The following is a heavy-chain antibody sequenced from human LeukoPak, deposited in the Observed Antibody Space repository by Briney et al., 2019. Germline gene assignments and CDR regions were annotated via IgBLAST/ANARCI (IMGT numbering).Heavy chain of an antibody. Sequence: GGSLRLSCAASGFTFSGSAMHRVCQASGKGLEWVGRIRSKANSYATAYAASVKGRFTTSRDDSKNTAYLQMNSLKTEDTAVYYCTRAVAGKSGDYWGQGTLVTVSS. D-gene: IGHD6-19*01. J-gene: IGHJ4*02. CDR1: GFTFSGSA. CDR3: TRAVAGKSGDY. V-gene: IGHV3-73*01. CDR2: IRSKANSYAT.